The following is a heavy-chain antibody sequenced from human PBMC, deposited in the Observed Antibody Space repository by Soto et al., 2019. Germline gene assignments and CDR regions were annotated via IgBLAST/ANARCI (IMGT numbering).Heavy chain of an antibody. CDR2: IYYSGST. V-gene: IGHV4-59*08. D-gene: IGHD3-16*01. CDR1: GGSSSSYY. Sequence: PSETLSLTCTVSGGSSSSYYWNWIRQPPGKGLEWIGYIYYSGSTYYNPSLKSRVTISVDTSKNQFSLKLSSVTAADTAVYYCARLGAQEIDPWGQGTLVTVSS. CDR3: ARLGAQEIDP. J-gene: IGHJ5*02.